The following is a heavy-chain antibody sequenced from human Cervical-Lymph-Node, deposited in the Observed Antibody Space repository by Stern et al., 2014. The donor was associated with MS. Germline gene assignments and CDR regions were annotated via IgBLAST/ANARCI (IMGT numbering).Heavy chain of an antibody. V-gene: IGHV1-18*01. CDR3: ARRHSGIAASDY. D-gene: IGHD6-13*01. CDR1: GYTFATYG. Sequence: VQLVESGAEVKKPGASVKVSCKTSGYTFATYGISWARQAPGQGLEWMGWINTYNDNTNYAQNFQGRVTMTTDTSTTTAYMELRSLGSDDTAVYYCARRHSGIAASDYWGQGTLVTVSS. J-gene: IGHJ4*02. CDR2: INTYNDNT.